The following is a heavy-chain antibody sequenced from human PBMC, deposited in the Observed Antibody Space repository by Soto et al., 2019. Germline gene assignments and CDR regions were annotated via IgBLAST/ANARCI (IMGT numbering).Heavy chain of an antibody. CDR1: GFTFSSYA. J-gene: IGHJ4*02. CDR3: ARTSGYAFDY. V-gene: IGHV3-64*01. Sequence: GGSLRLSCAASGFTFSSYAMHWVRQAPGKGLEYVSVISSNGGSTYYANSVKGRFTISRDNSKNTLYLQMGSLRAEDMAVYYCARTSGYAFDYWGQGTLVTVSP. D-gene: IGHD5-12*01. CDR2: ISSNGGST.